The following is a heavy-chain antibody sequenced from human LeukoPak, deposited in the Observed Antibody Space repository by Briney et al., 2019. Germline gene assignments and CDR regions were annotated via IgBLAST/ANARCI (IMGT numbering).Heavy chain of an antibody. CDR3: ARSPEVQLWFFDY. J-gene: IGHJ4*02. V-gene: IGHV3-53*01. CDR1: GFTFNSYW. Sequence: GGSLRLSCAASGFTFNSYWMSWVRQAPGKGLEWVSVIYSGGSTYYADSVKGRFTISRDNSKNTLYLQMNSLRAEDTAVYYCARSPEVQLWFFDYWGQGTLVTVSS. CDR2: IYSGGST. D-gene: IGHD5-18*01.